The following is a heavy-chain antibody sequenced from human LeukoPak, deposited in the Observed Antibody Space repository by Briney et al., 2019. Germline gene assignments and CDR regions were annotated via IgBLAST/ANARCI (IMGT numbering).Heavy chain of an antibody. CDR2: ISYDGSNK. CDR3: ATGDYYGSGALDC. D-gene: IGHD3-10*01. V-gene: IGHV3-30-3*02. Sequence: GGSLRLSCAASGFTFSSYAMHWVRQAPGKGLEWVAVISYDGSNKYYADSVKGRFTISRDNSKNTLYLQMNSLRAEDTAVYYCATGDYYGSGALDCWGQGTLVTVSS. J-gene: IGHJ4*02. CDR1: GFTFSSYA.